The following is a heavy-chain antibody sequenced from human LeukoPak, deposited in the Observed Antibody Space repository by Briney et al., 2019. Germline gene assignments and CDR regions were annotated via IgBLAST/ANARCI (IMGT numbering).Heavy chain of an antibody. V-gene: IGHV1-2*02. CDR1: GYTFTRYY. Sequence: ASVKISCKASGYTFTRYYIHWVRQPPGQGLEWMGWINPNSGGTNYAQKFQGRVTMTRDTSISTAYMELSRLRSDDTAVYYCARAGEDIVVVVAAHWFDPWGQGTLVTVSS. CDR2: INPNSGGT. J-gene: IGHJ5*02. D-gene: IGHD2-15*01. CDR3: ARAGEDIVVVVAAHWFDP.